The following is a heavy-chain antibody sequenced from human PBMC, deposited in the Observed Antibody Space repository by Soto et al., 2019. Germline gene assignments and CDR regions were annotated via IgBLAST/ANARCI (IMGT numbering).Heavy chain of an antibody. CDR2: INHSGST. CDR3: ASLEATISLGGHWFDP. V-gene: IGHV4-34*01. D-gene: IGHD5-12*01. J-gene: IGHJ5*02. CDR1: GGSFSGYY. Sequence: QVQLQQWGAGLLKPSETLSLTCAVYGGSFSGYYWSWIRQPPGKGLEWIGEINHSGSTNYNPSLNSRVTKSVITSKNQFSLKLSSVTAADTAVYYCASLEATISLGGHWFDPWGQGTLVTVSS.